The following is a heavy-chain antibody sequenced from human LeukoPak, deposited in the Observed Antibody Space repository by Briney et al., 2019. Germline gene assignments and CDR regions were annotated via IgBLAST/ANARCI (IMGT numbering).Heavy chain of an antibody. J-gene: IGHJ3*02. V-gene: IGHV1-8*03. CDR2: MNPNSGNT. Sequence: ASVKVSCKASGYTFTSYDINWVRQATGQGLEWMGWMNPNSGNTGYAQKFQGRVTITRNTSISTAYMELSSLRSEDTAVYYCARSFLEGDAFDIWGQGTMVTVSS. CDR1: GYTFTSYD. CDR3: ARSFLEGDAFDI. D-gene: IGHD3-3*01.